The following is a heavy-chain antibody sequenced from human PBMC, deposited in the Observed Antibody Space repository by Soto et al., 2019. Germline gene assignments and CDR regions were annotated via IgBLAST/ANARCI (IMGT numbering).Heavy chain of an antibody. CDR2: IYLSGST. J-gene: IGHJ4*02. Sequence: SETLSLTCAVYGGSFSGYYWSWIRQPPGKGLEWIGGIYLSGSTNYNPSLKSRVTISVDTSKNQFSLKLSSVTTADTAVYYCARDSGGSSGHYFDYWGQGTLVTVSS. D-gene: IGHD6-6*01. V-gene: IGHV4-34*01. CDR1: GGSFSGYY. CDR3: ARDSGGSSGHYFDY.